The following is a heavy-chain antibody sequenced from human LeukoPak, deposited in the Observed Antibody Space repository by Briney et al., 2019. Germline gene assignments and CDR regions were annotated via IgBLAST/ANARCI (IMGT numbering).Heavy chain of an antibody. V-gene: IGHV3-7*01. CDR1: GFTFSSYW. D-gene: IGHD6-19*01. J-gene: IGHJ5*02. CDR3: ARDRCSSGWFGDNWFDP. CDR2: IKQDGSEK. Sequence: GGSLRLSCAASGFTFSSYWMSWVRQAPGKGLEWVANIKQDGSEKYYVDSVKGRFTISRDNAKNSLYLQMNSLRAEDTAVYYCARDRCSSGWFGDNWFDPWGQGTLVTVSS.